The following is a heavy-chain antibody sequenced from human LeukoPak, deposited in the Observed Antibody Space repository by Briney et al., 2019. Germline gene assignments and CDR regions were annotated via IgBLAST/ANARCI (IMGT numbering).Heavy chain of an antibody. CDR3: ARGFSYGFLK. V-gene: IGHV3-23*01. J-gene: IGHJ4*02. D-gene: IGHD5-18*01. Sequence: GGSLRLSCAASGLTFSSCAMNWVRQAPGKGLEWLLHITTTGDTTYCADSVKGRFTISRDSSKNTLYLQMNSLRAEDTAVYYCARGFSYGFLKWGQGTPVTVSS. CDR2: ITTTGDTT. CDR1: GLTFSSCA.